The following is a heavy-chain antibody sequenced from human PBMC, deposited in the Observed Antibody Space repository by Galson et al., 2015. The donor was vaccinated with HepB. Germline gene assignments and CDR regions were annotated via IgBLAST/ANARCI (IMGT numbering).Heavy chain of an antibody. CDR3: AKDLHSSSWYVGFDN. Sequence: SLRLSCAASGFTFSTYAMSWVRQAPGKGLEWVSAISGSGGSTYYADSVKGRFTISRDNSKNTLYLQMNSLRAEDTAEYYCAKDLHSSSWYVGFDNWGQGTLVTVSS. V-gene: IGHV3-23*01. CDR2: ISGSGGST. J-gene: IGHJ4*02. CDR1: GFTFSTYA. D-gene: IGHD6-13*01.